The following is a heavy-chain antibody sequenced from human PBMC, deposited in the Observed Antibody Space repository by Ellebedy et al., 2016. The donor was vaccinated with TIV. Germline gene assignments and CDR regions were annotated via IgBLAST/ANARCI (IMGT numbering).Heavy chain of an antibody. Sequence: GESLKISCAASGFTFSNAWMNWVRQAPGKGLEWVGRITSKADGGAADYAAPVKGRFTISRDDSKNTLYLQMNSVRPEDTAFYYCARDVYTSGLLFDYWGRGALVTVSS. CDR1: GFTFSNAW. J-gene: IGHJ4*02. V-gene: IGHV3-15*07. D-gene: IGHD6-25*01. CDR3: ARDVYTSGLLFDY. CDR2: ITSKADGGAA.